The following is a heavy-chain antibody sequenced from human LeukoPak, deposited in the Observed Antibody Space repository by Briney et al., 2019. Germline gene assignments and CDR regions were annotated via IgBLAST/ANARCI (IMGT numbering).Heavy chain of an antibody. V-gene: IGHV3-43*02. CDR3: AKDFLFTYYYDSSGYFDY. Sequence: GGSLRLSCAASGFTFDDYAMHWVRQAPGKGLEWVSLISGDGGSTYYADSVKGRFTTSRDNSKNSLYLQMNSLRTEDTALYYCAKDFLFTYYYDSSGYFDYWGQGTLVTVSS. CDR2: ISGDGGST. CDR1: GFTFDDYA. J-gene: IGHJ4*02. D-gene: IGHD3-22*01.